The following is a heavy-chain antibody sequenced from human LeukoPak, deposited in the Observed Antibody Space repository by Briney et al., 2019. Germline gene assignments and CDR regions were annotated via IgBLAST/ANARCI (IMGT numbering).Heavy chain of an antibody. J-gene: IGHJ4*02. CDR3: AKFLPPRIGVAKYYFYY. CDR1: GLTFISSG. Sequence: GRSLTPSCAASGLTFISSGMSSVSHPPGKGMEWVSSISVSGGSTYHADCVKGRFTISRANSKTTLCLPMNRLRTTHTAVYYCAKFLPPRIGVAKYYFYYWGRGTLVTVSS. CDR2: ISVSGGST. V-gene: IGHV3-23*01. D-gene: IGHD2-21*01.